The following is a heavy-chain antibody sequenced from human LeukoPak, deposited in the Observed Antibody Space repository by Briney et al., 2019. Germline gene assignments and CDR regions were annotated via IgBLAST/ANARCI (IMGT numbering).Heavy chain of an antibody. CDR1: GGTFSSYA. Sequence: SVKVSRKASGGTFSSYAISWVRQASGQGLEWMGGIIPIFGTANYAQKFQGRVTITADESTSTAYMELSSLRSEDTAVYYCARGYCSSTSCYPPYYFDYWGQGTLVTVSS. V-gene: IGHV1-69*13. CDR2: IIPIFGTA. CDR3: ARGYCSSTSCYPPYYFDY. J-gene: IGHJ4*02. D-gene: IGHD2-2*01.